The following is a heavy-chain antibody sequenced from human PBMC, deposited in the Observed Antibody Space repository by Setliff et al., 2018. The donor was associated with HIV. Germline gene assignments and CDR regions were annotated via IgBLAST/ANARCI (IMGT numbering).Heavy chain of an antibody. CDR1: GGSFSGYY. CDR2: INHSGST. J-gene: IGHJ3*02. CDR3: ARSKVNYDILTGYPDAFYI. D-gene: IGHD3-9*01. V-gene: IGHV4-34*01. Sequence: KPSETLSLTCAVYGGSFSGYYWSWIRQPPGKGLEWIGEINHSGSTNYNPSLKSRVTISVDTSKNQFSLKLSSVTAADTAVYYCARSKVNYDILTGYPDAFYIWGQGTMGT.